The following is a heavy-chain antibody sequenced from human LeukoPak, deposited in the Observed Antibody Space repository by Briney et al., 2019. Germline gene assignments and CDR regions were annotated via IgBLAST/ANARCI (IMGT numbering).Heavy chain of an antibody. J-gene: IGHJ4*02. CDR1: GFTFSSYE. V-gene: IGHV3-48*03. CDR3: AKEMTIFGVVTSFDY. CDR2: ISSSGSTI. Sequence: GGSLRLSCAASGFTFSSYEMNWVRQAPGKGLEWVSYISSSGSTIYYADSVKGRFTISRDNSKNTLYLQMNSLRAEDTAVYYCAKEMTIFGVVTSFDYWGQGTLVTVSS. D-gene: IGHD3-3*01.